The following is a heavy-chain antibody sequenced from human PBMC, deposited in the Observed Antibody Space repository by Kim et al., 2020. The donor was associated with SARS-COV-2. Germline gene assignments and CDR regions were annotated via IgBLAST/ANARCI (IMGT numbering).Heavy chain of an antibody. V-gene: IGHV3-33*03. CDR3: ATSGITMIPGVTGEAYYYALDV. CDR2: ICYDGNNK. D-gene: IGHD3-10*01. J-gene: IGHJ6*02. CDR1: GFSFSRHG. Sequence: GGSLRLSCAASGFSFSRHGMHWVRQAPGKGLEWVSVICYDGNNKTYADSVKGRFTISRDNSKNMLYLDMNSMRGEDTSVYYCATSGITMIPGVTGEAYYYALDVWGQGTTVTVSS.